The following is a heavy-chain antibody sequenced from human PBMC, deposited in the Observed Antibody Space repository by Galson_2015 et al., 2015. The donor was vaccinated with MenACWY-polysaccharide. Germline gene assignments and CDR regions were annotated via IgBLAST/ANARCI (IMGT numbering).Heavy chain of an antibody. J-gene: IGHJ2*01. V-gene: IGHV3-7*01. CDR3: ARDPLDSSDYTRGSVFDL. CDR2: IKQDGSEK. CDR1: GFTFSSFW. Sequence: SLRLSCAASGFTFSSFWMSWVRQAPGKGLEWVAIIKQDGSEKYYVDSVKGRFSISRDNAKNSLYLQMNSLRSEDTAVYYCARDPLDSSDYTRGSVFDLWGRGTLVTVSS. D-gene: IGHD3-22*01.